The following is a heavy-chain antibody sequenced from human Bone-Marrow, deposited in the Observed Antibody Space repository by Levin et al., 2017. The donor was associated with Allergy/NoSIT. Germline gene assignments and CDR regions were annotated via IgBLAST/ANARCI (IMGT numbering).Heavy chain of an antibody. Sequence: GGSLRLSCAASGFTFSSYDMHWARQATGKGLEWVSAIGTAGDTYYPGSVKGRFTISRENAKNSLYLQMNSLRAGDTAVYYCARERARYCSGGSCYSGAFDIWGQGTMVTVSS. J-gene: IGHJ3*02. CDR1: GFTFSSYD. V-gene: IGHV3-13*04. CDR3: ARERARYCSGGSCYSGAFDI. CDR2: IGTAGDT. D-gene: IGHD2-15*01.